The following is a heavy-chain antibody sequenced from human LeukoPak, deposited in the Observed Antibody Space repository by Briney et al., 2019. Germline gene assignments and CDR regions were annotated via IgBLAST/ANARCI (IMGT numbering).Heavy chain of an antibody. CDR2: INQDGSVE. V-gene: IGHV3-7*01. CDR3: ARVGYSGWNLEY. Sequence: PGGSLRLSCVASGFTFRSYWMSWVRQAPGKGLEWVANINQDGSVEYYVDSVKGRFTISRDNAKNSLYMQMNSLRDEDTAVYYCARVGYSGWNLEYWGQGTLVTVSS. J-gene: IGHJ4*02. CDR1: GFTFRSYW. D-gene: IGHD5-12*01.